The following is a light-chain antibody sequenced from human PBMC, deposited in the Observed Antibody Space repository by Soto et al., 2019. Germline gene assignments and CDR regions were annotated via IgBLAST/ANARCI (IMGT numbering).Light chain of an antibody. CDR1: SSDVGAYNF. V-gene: IGLV2-23*02. Sequence: QSALTQPASVSGSPGQSITISCTGTSSDVGAYNFVSWYQQFPGKAPKLMIYEVSNRPSGVSDRFSGSKSGNTASLIISGLQAEDEADYYCCSYAGSSTFGVVFGGGTKLTVL. CDR2: EVS. CDR3: CSYAGSSTFGVV. J-gene: IGLJ2*01.